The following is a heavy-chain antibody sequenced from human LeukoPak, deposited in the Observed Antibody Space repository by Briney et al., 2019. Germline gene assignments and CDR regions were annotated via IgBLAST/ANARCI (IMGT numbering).Heavy chain of an antibody. D-gene: IGHD3-22*01. CDR1: GGSMRSYY. Sequence: SETLSLTCTVSGGSMRSYYWSWIRQPPGKGLEWIGEINHSGSTNYNPSLKSRVTISVDTSKNQFSLKLSSVTAADTAVYYCASTRGSGYIHDYWGQGTLVTVSS. CDR2: INHSGST. J-gene: IGHJ4*02. V-gene: IGHV4-34*01. CDR3: ASTRGSGYIHDY.